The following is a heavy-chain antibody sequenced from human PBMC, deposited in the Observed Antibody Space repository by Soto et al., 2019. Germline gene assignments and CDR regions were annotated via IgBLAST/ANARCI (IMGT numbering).Heavy chain of an antibody. CDR3: VVGGTTRAL. D-gene: IGHD1-26*01. Sequence: QAQLVQSGAEEKKPGASVRISCKASGYTFSTYAMHWVRQAPGQRLEWMGWINPGNGNTKYSQKFQGRVTLTRDPSATPAYMELSSLICEDTAVYYCVVGGTTRALWGQGTLVTVSS. CDR2: INPGNGNT. J-gene: IGHJ4*02. CDR1: GYTFSTYA. V-gene: IGHV1-3*05.